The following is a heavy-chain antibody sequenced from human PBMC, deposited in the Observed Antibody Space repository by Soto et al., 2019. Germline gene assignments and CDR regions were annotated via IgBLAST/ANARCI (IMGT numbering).Heavy chain of an antibody. V-gene: IGHV3-73*01. Sequence: GGSLRLSCVASGVTFSGSAMHWVRQASGKGLEWVGRIKSKADSYATAYAASLEGRFTISRDDSKNTAYLQMNSLKTEDTAVYYCTRPAYNWVDGPSGYWGQGTLVTVSS. J-gene: IGHJ4*02. CDR2: IKSKADSYAT. CDR1: GVTFSGSA. D-gene: IGHD1-20*01. CDR3: TRPAYNWVDGPSGY.